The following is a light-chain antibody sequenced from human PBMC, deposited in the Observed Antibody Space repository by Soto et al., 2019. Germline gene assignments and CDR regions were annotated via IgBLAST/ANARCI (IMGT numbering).Light chain of an antibody. V-gene: IGKV3-20*01. Sequence: EIVLTQSPGTLSLSPGERATLSCRASQSINNRYLAWYQQKPGQAPRLHIYGASSRATGIPDRFSGSGSGTDFTLTISRLEPEDFAVYYCQQFGSSPGFTFGSGTKVDMK. CDR1: QSINNRY. CDR2: GAS. CDR3: QQFGSSPGFT. J-gene: IGKJ3*01.